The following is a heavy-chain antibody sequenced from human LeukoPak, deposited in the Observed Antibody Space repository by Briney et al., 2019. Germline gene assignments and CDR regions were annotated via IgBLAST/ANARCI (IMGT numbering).Heavy chain of an antibody. CDR1: GGSLSGFY. V-gene: IGHV4-34*01. Sequence: PSETLSLTCAVYGGSLSGFYWSWIRQSPGKGLEWIGEINQSGSTNYNPSLKSRVTISVDTSKNQFSLKLISVTAADTAVYYCARGTLYSGWSYYLDYWGQGTLVTVSS. J-gene: IGHJ4*02. CDR3: ARGTLYSGWSYYLDY. D-gene: IGHD6-19*01. CDR2: INQSGST.